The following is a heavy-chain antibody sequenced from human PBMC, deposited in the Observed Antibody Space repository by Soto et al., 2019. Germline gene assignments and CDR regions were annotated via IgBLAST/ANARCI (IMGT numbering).Heavy chain of an antibody. V-gene: IGHV4-59*01. CDR1: GASISSYY. CDR2: ITNSGST. J-gene: IGHJ2*01. CDR3: ARDRYSSSFPFWYFDL. Sequence: QVQLQESGPGLVKPSETLSLTCSVSGASISSYYWSWIRQPPGKGLEWIGFITNSGSTTYNPALKSCATLSVDTSRNPFSLALTSVTAADTAVYYCARDRYSSSFPFWYFDLWGRSTLVTVSS. D-gene: IGHD2-21*01.